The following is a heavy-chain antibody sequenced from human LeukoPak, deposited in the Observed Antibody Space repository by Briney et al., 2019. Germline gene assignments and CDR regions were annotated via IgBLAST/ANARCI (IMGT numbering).Heavy chain of an antibody. V-gene: IGHV4-34*01. Sequence: SETLSLTCAVYGGSFSGYYWSWIRQPPGKGLEWIGYIYHSGSTYYNPSLKSRVTISVDRSKNQFSLKLSSVTAADTAVYYCARDGDYYGSGSYDYYYYMDVWGKGTTVTVSS. CDR3: ARDGDYYGSGSYDYYYYMDV. J-gene: IGHJ6*03. D-gene: IGHD3-10*01. CDR2: IYHSGST. CDR1: GGSFSGYY.